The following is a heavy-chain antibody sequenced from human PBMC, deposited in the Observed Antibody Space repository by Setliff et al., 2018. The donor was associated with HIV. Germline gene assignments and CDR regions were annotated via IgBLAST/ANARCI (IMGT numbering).Heavy chain of an antibody. Sequence: GSLRLSCAASGFTVSTYYMSWVRQAPGKGLEWVSTIYSDGSTYHADSVNGRFTLSRDISENALYLQIDSLRPEDTAVYYCARLRLYNSALDYWGQGTLVTVS. CDR3: ARLRLYNSALDY. D-gene: IGHD3-10*01. CDR2: IYSDGST. V-gene: IGHV3-66*02. J-gene: IGHJ4*02. CDR1: GFTVSTYY.